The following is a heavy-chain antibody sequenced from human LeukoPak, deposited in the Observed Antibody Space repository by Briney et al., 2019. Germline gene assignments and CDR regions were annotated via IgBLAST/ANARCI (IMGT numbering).Heavy chain of an antibody. Sequence: PGGSLRLSCAASGFTFSSYSMNRVRQAPGKGLEWVSSISSSSSYIYYADSVKGRFTISRDNAKNSLYLQMNSLRAEDTAVYYCARGGGRYYDSSGYYYSPLFWGQGTLVTVSS. V-gene: IGHV3-21*01. D-gene: IGHD3-22*01. J-gene: IGHJ4*02. CDR1: GFTFSSYS. CDR2: ISSSSSYI. CDR3: ARGGGRYYDSSGYYYSPLF.